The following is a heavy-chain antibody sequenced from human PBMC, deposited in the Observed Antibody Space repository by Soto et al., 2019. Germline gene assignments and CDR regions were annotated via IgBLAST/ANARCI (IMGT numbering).Heavy chain of an antibody. J-gene: IGHJ4*02. Sequence: SETLSLTCTVSGGSVSSYYWSWIRQSPGKGLEWIGYVYYKGSTKYRPSLKSRVTISVDTSKNQFSLKVSSATAADTALYYCARHSNRNYGLYYFDCWGLGALVTVSS. V-gene: IGHV4-59*08. CDR3: ARHSNRNYGLYYFDC. CDR2: VYYKGST. CDR1: GGSVSSYY. D-gene: IGHD4-4*01.